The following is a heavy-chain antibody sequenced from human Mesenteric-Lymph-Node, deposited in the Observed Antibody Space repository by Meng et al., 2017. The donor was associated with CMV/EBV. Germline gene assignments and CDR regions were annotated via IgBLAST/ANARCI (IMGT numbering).Heavy chain of an antibody. CDR1: GFTFRRYW. CDR3: ARDGSRHEYEFVY. Sequence: ASSGFTFRRYWRRVVRQATGKGLGWVANIKEARSEKYDVDYVKGRFTISRDNAKNSLYLQMNSLRAEDTAVYYCARDGSRHEYEFVYWGQGTLVTVSS. V-gene: IGHV3-7*01. CDR2: IKEARSEK. D-gene: IGHD3-10*01. J-gene: IGHJ4*02.